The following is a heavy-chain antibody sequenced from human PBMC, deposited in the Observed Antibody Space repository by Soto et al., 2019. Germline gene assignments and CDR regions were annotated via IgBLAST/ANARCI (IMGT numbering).Heavy chain of an antibody. D-gene: IGHD2-15*01. CDR1: GGTFSSYA. CDR2: IIPIFSTA. CDR3: ARNPNEVAIYYYYYGMDV. V-gene: IGHV1-69*01. J-gene: IGHJ6*02. Sequence: QVQLVQSGAEVKKPGSSVKVSCKASGGTFSSYAISWVRQAPGQGLEWMGGIIPIFSTANYAQKFQGRVTITADESTSTAYMELSSLRSEDTAVYYCARNPNEVAIYYYYYGMDVWGQGTTVTVSS.